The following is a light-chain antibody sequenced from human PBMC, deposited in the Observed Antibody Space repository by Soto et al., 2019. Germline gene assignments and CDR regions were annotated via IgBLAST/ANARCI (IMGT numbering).Light chain of an antibody. CDR3: QQYNYWPRT. CDR2: AAS. CDR1: QSVGSN. V-gene: IGKV3-15*01. J-gene: IGKJ1*01. Sequence: EIVMTQAPATLSGTLGERATLSCRASQSVGSNLGWFQQKPGQAPRLLIFAASSRATGFPARFSGSGSGTEFNFTISSLQSEDFGVYYCQQYNYWPRTFGQGTKVEIK.